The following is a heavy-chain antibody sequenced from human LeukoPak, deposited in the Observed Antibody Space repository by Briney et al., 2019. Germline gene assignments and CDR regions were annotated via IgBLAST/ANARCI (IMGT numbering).Heavy chain of an antibody. CDR3: ARDRGFSGYFDN. Sequence: GRSLRLSCAASGFRFSSYGMNWVRQAPGKGLEWVSFIGSGGVTIYYADSVKGRFTISRDNAKNSLSLQMNGLRAEDTAVYYCARDRGFSGYFDNWGQGALVTVSS. D-gene: IGHD1-14*01. J-gene: IGHJ4*02. V-gene: IGHV3-48*04. CDR2: IGSGGVTI. CDR1: GFRFSSYG.